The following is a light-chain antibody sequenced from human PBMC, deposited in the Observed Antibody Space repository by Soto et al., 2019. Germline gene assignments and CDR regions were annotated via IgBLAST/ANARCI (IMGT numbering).Light chain of an antibody. CDR3: HQYNSYTWT. CDR2: DAS. CDR1: QSISSW. V-gene: IGKV1-5*01. J-gene: IGKJ1*01. Sequence: DIQMTQSPSTLSVSVGDRVSITCRASQSISSWLAWYQQKPGKAPKLLIYDASSLESGVPSRFSASGSGTEFTLTISGLQPDDFATYYCHQYNSYTWTFGQGTKVDIK.